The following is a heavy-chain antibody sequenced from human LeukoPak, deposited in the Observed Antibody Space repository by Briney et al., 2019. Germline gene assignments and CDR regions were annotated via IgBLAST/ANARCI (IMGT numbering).Heavy chain of an antibody. CDR2: IYYSGST. D-gene: IGHD5-18*01. Sequence: ASETLSLTCTVSGGSISSYYWSWIRQPPGKGLEWIGYIYYSGSTNYNPSLKSRVTISVDTSKNQFSLKLSSVTAADTAVYYCARGGRYSYGSFDYWGQGTLVTVSS. J-gene: IGHJ4*02. V-gene: IGHV4-59*01. CDR1: GGSISSYY. CDR3: ARGGRYSYGSFDY.